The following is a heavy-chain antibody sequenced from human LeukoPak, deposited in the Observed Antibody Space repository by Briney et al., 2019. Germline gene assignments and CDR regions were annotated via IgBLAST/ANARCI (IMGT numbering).Heavy chain of an antibody. CDR1: GFTFSDHY. CDR2: TTNKAHSYTT. CDR3: ARRYCIGGNYRYSDY. D-gene: IGHD2-15*01. V-gene: IGHV3-72*01. Sequence: SGGSLRLSCAASGFTFSDHYMDWVRQAPGKGLEWVGRTTNKAHSYTTEYAASVKGRFTISRDDSKNSLYLQMNSLKTEDTAVYYCARRYCIGGNYRYSDYWGQGTLVTVSS. J-gene: IGHJ4*02.